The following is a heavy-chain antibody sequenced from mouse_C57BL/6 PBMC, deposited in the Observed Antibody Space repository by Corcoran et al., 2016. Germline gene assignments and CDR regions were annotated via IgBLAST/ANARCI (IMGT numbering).Heavy chain of an antibody. CDR3: ARGTTGGYWYFDV. V-gene: IGHV1-19*01. CDR2: INPYNGGT. Sequence: EVQLQQSGPVLVKPGASVKMSCKASGYTFTDYYMTWVKQSHGKSLEWIGVINPYNGGTSYNQKFKGKATLTVDKSSSTAYMELNSLTSEDSAVYYCARGTTGGYWYFDVWGTGTTVTVSS. J-gene: IGHJ1*03. CDR1: GYTFTDYY. D-gene: IGHD1-1*01.